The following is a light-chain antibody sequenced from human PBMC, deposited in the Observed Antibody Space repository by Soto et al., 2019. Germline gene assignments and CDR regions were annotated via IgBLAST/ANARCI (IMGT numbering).Light chain of an antibody. CDR1: SSDVGVFDY. Sequence: QSALTQPASVSGSPGQSITISCTGASSDVGVFDYVSWSQQHPGKAPKLLIYEVSNRPSGVSNRFSASKSGNTASLTISGLQPEDEADYYCSSYTGRKAGVFGGGTKVTVL. CDR3: SSYTGRKAGV. CDR2: EVS. J-gene: IGLJ3*02. V-gene: IGLV2-14*01.